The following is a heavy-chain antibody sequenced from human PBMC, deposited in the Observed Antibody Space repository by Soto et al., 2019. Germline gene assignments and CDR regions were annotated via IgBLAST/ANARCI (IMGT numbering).Heavy chain of an antibody. V-gene: IGHV4-59*02. D-gene: IGHD3-10*01. CDR2: IYYSGST. Sequence: SETLSLTCTVSGGSVTTYHWSWIRQPPGKGLEWVGYIYYSGSTKYNPSLKSRITISIDRSKNQFSLKVNSVTAADTAVYYCARENSVSEGWSDPWGQGALVTVS. CDR1: GGSVTTYH. J-gene: IGHJ5*02. CDR3: ARENSVSEGWSDP.